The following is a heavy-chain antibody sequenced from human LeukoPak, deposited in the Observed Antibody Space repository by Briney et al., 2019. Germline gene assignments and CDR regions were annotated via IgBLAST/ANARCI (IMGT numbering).Heavy chain of an antibody. Sequence: PGGSLRLSCAASGFTFSNAWMSWVRQAPGKGLEWVGRIKSKTDGGTTDYAAPVKGRFTISRDDSKNTLYLQMNSLKTEDTAVYYCTTETIAVATFDYWGQGTLVTVSS. V-gene: IGHV3-15*01. CDR2: IKSKTDGGTT. CDR3: TTETIAVATFDY. J-gene: IGHJ4*02. CDR1: GFTFSNAW. D-gene: IGHD6-19*01.